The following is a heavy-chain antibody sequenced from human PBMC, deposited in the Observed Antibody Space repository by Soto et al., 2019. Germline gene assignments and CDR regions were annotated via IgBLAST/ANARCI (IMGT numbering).Heavy chain of an antibody. V-gene: IGHV3-23*01. J-gene: IGHJ3*02. CDR1: GFTFSSYA. Sequence: EVQLLESGGDWVQPGGSLRLSCAASGFTFSSYAMNWVRQAPGEGLEWVSIISGSGSSTYYADSVKGRFTISRDNSKNGLYRPMPSPRDADTAVYYCANEGYDYIWGSYRGDAFAIWGPGTMVNVSS. D-gene: IGHD3-16*02. CDR3: ANEGYDYIWGSYRGDAFAI. CDR2: ISGSGSST.